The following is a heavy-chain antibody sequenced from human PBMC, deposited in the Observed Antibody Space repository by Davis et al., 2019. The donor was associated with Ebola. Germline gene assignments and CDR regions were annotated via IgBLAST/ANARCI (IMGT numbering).Heavy chain of an antibody. V-gene: IGHV3-74*01. CDR2: ISSDGSRT. CDR1: GFTFSSYW. CDR3: ARDFDRVRT. D-gene: IGHD3-22*01. J-gene: IGHJ4*02. Sequence: HTGGSLRLSCAASGFTFSSYWMHWVRQAPGKGLVWVSRISSDGSRTDYADSVKGRFTISRDNAKNTLYLQMNSRRAEDTAVYYCARDFDRVRTWGQGTLVTVSS.